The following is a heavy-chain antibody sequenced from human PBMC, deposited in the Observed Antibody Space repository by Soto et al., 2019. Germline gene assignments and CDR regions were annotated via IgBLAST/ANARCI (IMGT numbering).Heavy chain of an antibody. J-gene: IGHJ6*03. Sequence: EVQLVESGGGLVQPGGSLKLSCAASGFTFSGSAMHWVRQASGEGLEWVGRIRSKGNNYATAYGASLKGRFTIPRDDSQTTAYLQMNSRNTEDTAVYYCSRQASDFWSGKPQYYMDVWGKGTTVTVSS. V-gene: IGHV3-73*01. CDR3: SRQASDFWSGKPQYYMDV. CDR1: GFTFSGSA. CDR2: IRSKGNNYAT. D-gene: IGHD3-3*01.